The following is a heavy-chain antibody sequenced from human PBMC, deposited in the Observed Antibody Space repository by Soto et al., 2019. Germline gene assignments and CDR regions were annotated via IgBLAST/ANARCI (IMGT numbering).Heavy chain of an antibody. CDR2: IYTRGRT. D-gene: IGHD1-26*01. CDR1: GGSISSYY. J-gene: IGHJ1*01. Sequence: QVQLQASGPGLVKPSETLSLTCTVSGGSISSYYWSWIRQPAGKGLEWIGRIYTRGRTTYNPSLKSRFTMSVDTSRNPFSLKLSSVTAADTAVYYCARGGSDSVGKYFQHGGQGTLVTVSS. V-gene: IGHV4-4*07. CDR3: ARGGSDSVGKYFQH.